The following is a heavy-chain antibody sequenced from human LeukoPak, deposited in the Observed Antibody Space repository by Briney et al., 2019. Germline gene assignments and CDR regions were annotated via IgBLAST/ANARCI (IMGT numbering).Heavy chain of an antibody. CDR3: VKVSVTGTSVDY. CDR1: GFTFTSYW. CDR2: INLDGSDA. D-gene: IGHD6-19*01. J-gene: IGHJ4*02. V-gene: IGHV3-74*03. Sequence: GGSLRLSCAASGFTFTSYWMHWVRQAPGKGLVWVSRINLDGSDATYADSVRGRFTISRDNAKNTVSLQMDSLSAEDTAVYYCVKVSVTGTSVDYWGQGTLVTVSS.